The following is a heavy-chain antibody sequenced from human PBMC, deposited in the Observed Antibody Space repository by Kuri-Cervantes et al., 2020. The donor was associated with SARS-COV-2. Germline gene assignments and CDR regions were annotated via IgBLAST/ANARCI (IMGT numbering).Heavy chain of an antibody. J-gene: IGHJ2*01. CDR3: ARDKRSLDFWSGYYSTRTRYWYFDL. CDR2: INPNSGGT. CDR1: GYTFTGYY. V-gene: IGHV1-2*02. Sequence: ASVKVSCKASGYTFTGYYMHWVRQAPEQGLEWMGWINPNSGGTNYAQKFQGRVTMTRDTSISTAYMELSRLRSGDTAVYYCARDKRSLDFWSGYYSTRTRYWYFDLRGRGTLVTVSS. D-gene: IGHD3-3*01.